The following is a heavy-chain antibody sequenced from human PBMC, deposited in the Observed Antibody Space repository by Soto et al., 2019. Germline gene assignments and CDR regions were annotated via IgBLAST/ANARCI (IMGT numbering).Heavy chain of an antibody. J-gene: IGHJ4*02. D-gene: IGHD2-2*01. Sequence: PSETLSLTCAVYGGSFSGYYWSWIRQPPGKGLEWIGEINHSGSTNYNPSLKSRVTISVDTSKNQFSLKLSSVTAADTAVYYCAREDCSSTSCPYNYWGQGTLVTVSS. V-gene: IGHV4-34*01. CDR1: GGSFSGYY. CDR2: INHSGST. CDR3: AREDCSSTSCPYNY.